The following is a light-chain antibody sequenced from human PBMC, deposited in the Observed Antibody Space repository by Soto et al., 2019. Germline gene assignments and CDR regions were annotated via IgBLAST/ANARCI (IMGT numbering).Light chain of an antibody. CDR3: SSDTGSSALV. CDR1: SSDVGGYNY. J-gene: IGLJ3*02. Sequence: QSALTQPASVSGSPGQSITISCTGTSSDVGGYNYVSWYQQHPVQAPKLMIYEVSNRPSGVSNRFSVSTSGNTASLTSSGHHAEDAAYYYCSSDTGSSALVFGGGTKLTVL. V-gene: IGLV2-14*01. CDR2: EVS.